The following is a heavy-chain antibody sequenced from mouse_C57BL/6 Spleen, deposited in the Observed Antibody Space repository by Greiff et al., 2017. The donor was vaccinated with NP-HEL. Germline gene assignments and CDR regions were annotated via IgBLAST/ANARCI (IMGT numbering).Heavy chain of an antibody. CDR2: IYPGSGST. Sequence: VQLQQPGAELVKPGASVKMSCKASGYTFTSYWITWVKQRPGQGLEWIGDIYPGSGSTNYNEKFKSKATLTVDTSSSTAYMQLSSLTSEDSAVYYCARREDYGSSYGYAMDYWGQGTSVTVSS. CDR3: ARREDYGSSYGYAMDY. CDR1: GYTFTSYW. J-gene: IGHJ4*01. V-gene: IGHV1-55*01. D-gene: IGHD1-1*01.